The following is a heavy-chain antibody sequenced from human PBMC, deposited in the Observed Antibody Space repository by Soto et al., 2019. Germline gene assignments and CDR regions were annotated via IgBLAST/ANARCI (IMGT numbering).Heavy chain of an antibody. J-gene: IGHJ6*02. V-gene: IGHV1-18*04. D-gene: IGHD2-15*01. CDR3: ARVSASIVVVPDYGMVV. Sequence: QVKLVQSGVEVKKPGASVKVSCKASGYTFISHGISWVRKAPGQGLEWMGWISGKNGNTKYAQKRQGRVTLTTNTSTSTAYMELRSLRSKDTDVYYCARVSASIVVVPDYGMVVWGQGTTVTFSS. CDR2: ISGKNGNT. CDR1: GYTFISHG.